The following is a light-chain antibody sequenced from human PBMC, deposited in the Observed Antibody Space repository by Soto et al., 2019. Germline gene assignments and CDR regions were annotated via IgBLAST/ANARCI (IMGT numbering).Light chain of an antibody. CDR1: SSEVGGYNY. Sequence: QSVLTQPASLSGSPGQSITISCAGTSSEVGGYNYVSWYQQLPGKAPQLVIYDVTHRPSGVSDRFSGSRSGNTASLTISGLQAEDEADYYCTSFTSGSTPYVLGTGTKVTVL. J-gene: IGLJ1*01. CDR2: DVT. CDR3: TSFTSGSTPYV. V-gene: IGLV2-14*03.